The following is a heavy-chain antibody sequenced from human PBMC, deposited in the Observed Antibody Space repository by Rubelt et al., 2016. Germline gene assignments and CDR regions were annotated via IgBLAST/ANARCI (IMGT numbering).Heavy chain of an antibody. V-gene: IGHV3-64D*06. CDR3: ARDLAPWLLWFGEPPLRLGGYYGMDV. D-gene: IGHD3-10*01. Sequence: GKGLQYVSAITDNGGNTYFADSVKGRFTISRDNSKNTLYLQMSSLRAEDTAVYYCARDLAPWLLWFGEPPLRLGGYYGMDVWGQGTTVTVSS. J-gene: IGHJ6*02. CDR2: ITDNGGNT.